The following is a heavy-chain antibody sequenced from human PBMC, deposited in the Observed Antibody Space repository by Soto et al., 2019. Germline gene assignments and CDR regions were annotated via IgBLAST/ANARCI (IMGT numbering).Heavy chain of an antibody. D-gene: IGHD6-19*01. Sequence: QVQLVQSGAEVKKPGSSVKVSCKASGGTFSNYAVSWVRQAPGQGLEWMGGIIPIFGTPNYAQKFQGRITIAADESTSTAYMELSSLSSEDTAIYYCASRSGAAGFDWGQGTLVTGSS. V-gene: IGHV1-69*01. CDR3: ASRSGAAGFD. J-gene: IGHJ4*02. CDR1: GGTFSNYA. CDR2: IIPIFGTP.